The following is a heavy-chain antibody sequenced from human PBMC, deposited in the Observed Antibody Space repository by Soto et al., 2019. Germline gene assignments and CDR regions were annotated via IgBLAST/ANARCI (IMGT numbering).Heavy chain of an antibody. CDR3: AKDRDDSGMVDAFEI. V-gene: IGHV3-23*01. D-gene: IGHD1-26*01. J-gene: IGHJ3*02. Sequence: EMQLLESGGDLVQPGGSLRLSCAASGFTLSNYAMTWVRQAPGKGLEYISAISGSGVTTYYADSMKGRFTISRDNAKNTLYLQMHSLRAEDTAVYYCAKDRDDSGMVDAFEIWGQGTMVTVSS. CDR1: GFTLSNYA. CDR2: ISGSGVTT.